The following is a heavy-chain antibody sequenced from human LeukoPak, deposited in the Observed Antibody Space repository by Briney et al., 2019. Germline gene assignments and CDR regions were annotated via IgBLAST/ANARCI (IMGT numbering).Heavy chain of an antibody. V-gene: IGHV3-7*01. CDR2: IKQDGSEK. CDR1: GFTFRSYW. CDR3: ARGSPSWYCSGGSCANFDY. D-gene: IGHD2-15*01. J-gene: IGHJ4*02. Sequence: GGSLRLSCAASGFTFRSYWMSWVRQAPGKGLEWVANIKQDGSEKYYVDSVKGRFPISRDNAKNSPYLQMNSLRAEDTAVYYCARGSPSWYCSGGSCANFDYWGQGTLVTVSS.